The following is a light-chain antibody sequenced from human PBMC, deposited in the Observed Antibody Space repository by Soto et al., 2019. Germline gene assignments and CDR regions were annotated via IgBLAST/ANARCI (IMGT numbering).Light chain of an antibody. V-gene: IGLV2-14*03. CDR3: SSYTDPNTLGA. CDR1: NSDIGSYDF. CDR2: GVT. J-gene: IGLJ2*01. Sequence: QSALTQPASISGSPGQSITISCTGSNSDIGSYDFVAWYQQLPGRSPRLIIYGVTNRPSGVSDRFSGSKSGNTASLTISGLQEDDEADYYCSSYTDPNTLGAFGGGTKLTVL.